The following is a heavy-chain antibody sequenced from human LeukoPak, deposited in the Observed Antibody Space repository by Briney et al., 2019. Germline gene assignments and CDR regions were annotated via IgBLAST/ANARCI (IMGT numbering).Heavy chain of an antibody. Sequence: ASVKVSCKASGYTFTSYGFSWVRQAPGQGLEWMGWISAYNGNTNYAQKLQGRVTMTTDTSTSTAYMELRSLRSDDTAVYYCARASDILTGYSSFDYWGQGTLVTVSS. CDR2: ISAYNGNT. CDR1: GYTFTSYG. CDR3: ARASDILTGYSSFDY. D-gene: IGHD3-9*01. V-gene: IGHV1-18*01. J-gene: IGHJ4*02.